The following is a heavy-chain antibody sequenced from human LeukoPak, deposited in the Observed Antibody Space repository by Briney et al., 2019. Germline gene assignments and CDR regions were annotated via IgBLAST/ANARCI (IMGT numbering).Heavy chain of an antibody. Sequence: GESLRISCKGSGYSFTSYWIGWVRQMPGKGLEWMGIIYPGDSDTRYSPSFQGQVTISADKSISTAYLQWSSLKASDTAMYYCARIMSSGWYSVTLFDYWGQGTLVTVSS. CDR3: ARIMSSGWYSVTLFDY. D-gene: IGHD6-19*01. CDR1: GYSFTSYW. V-gene: IGHV5-51*01. CDR2: IYPGDSDT. J-gene: IGHJ4*02.